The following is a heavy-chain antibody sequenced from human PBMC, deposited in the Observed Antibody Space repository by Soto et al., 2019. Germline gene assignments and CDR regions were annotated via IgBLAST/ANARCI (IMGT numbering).Heavy chain of an antibody. V-gene: IGHV1-3*01. CDR2: INAGNGKT. CDR3: AIDYVGGERHNVELEY. Sequence: QVQLVQSGAEVKKPGASVKVSCKASGYTLNSYVLHWVRQAPGQRLEWMGWINAGNGKTKYSQKFQGRLTFARDTSGSKAYMELSSVRSEATAVYYCAIDYVGGERHNVELEYWGQGTLVTVSS. J-gene: IGHJ4*02. CDR1: GYTLNSYV. D-gene: IGHD3-10*01.